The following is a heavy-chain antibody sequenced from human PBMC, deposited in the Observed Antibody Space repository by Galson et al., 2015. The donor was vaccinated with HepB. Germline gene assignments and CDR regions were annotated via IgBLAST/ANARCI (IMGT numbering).Heavy chain of an antibody. CDR2: VSPYSGDT. CDR1: GYTFVDYY. CDR3: ARDVMVRGVIHYLDY. J-gene: IGHJ4*02. D-gene: IGHD3-10*01. V-gene: IGHV1-2*06. Sequence: SVKVSCKASGYTFVDYYIHWVRQAPGQGLEWMGRVSPYSGDTSYAQKFQGRVTMTRDTSITTVYMALSSLRPDDTAMYYCARDVMVRGVIHYLDYWGQGTLVTVSS.